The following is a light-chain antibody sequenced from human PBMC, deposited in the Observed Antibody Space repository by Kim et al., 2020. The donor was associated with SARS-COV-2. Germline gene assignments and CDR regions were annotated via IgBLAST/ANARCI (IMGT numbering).Light chain of an antibody. CDR3: QQYNNWPLT. V-gene: IGKV3-15*01. CDR1: QSVSSN. J-gene: IGKJ4*01. CDR2: GAS. Sequence: EIAMTQSPATLSVSPGERATLSCRASQSVSSNLAWYQQKPGQAPRLLIYGASTRATGIPARFSGSGSGTEFTLTISSLQSEDFAVYYCQQYNNWPLTFGGGTKLEIK.